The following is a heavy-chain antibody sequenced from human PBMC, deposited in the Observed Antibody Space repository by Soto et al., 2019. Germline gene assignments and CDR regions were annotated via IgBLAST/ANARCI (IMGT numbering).Heavy chain of an antibody. Sequence: SETLSLTCTVSGGSISSSSYYWGWIRQPPGKGLEWIGYIYYSGSADYNPSLGSRVTISIDTSKNQFSLKLTSVTAADTAVYYCARGVGFGYYYYHMDLWGQGTTLTVSS. J-gene: IGHJ6*02. CDR1: GGSISSSSYY. D-gene: IGHD3-10*01. V-gene: IGHV4-61*05. CDR3: ARGVGFGYYYYHMDL. CDR2: IYYSGSA.